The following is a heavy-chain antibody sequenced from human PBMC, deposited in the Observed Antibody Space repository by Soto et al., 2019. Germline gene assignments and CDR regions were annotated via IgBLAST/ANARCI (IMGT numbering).Heavy chain of an antibody. V-gene: IGHV3-74*01. J-gene: IGHJ4*02. CDR1: GFTFSSYW. CDR3: ARAGVGYCSSTSCYGFDY. Sequence: GGSLRLSCVASGFTFSSYWMHWVRQAPGKGLVWVSRINSDGSSTSYADSVKGRFTISRDNAKNTLYLQMNSLRAEDTAVYYCARAGVGYCSSTSCYGFDYWGQGTLVTVSS. D-gene: IGHD2-2*01. CDR2: INSDGSST.